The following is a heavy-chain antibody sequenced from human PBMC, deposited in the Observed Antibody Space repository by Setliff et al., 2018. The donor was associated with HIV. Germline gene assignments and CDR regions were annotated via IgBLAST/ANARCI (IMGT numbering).Heavy chain of an antibody. Sequence: SETLSLTCSISGGSISNYYWVWIRQSPGKGLEWIGHIHYGGGTYYNPSLESRVSISRDTSKNQFSLNLRDVTAGDTALYYCARAVIRREDRGMWPKLWSAPNHMDVWGKGITVTVSS. CDR2: IHYGGGT. CDR1: GGSISNYY. D-gene: IGHD3-10*01. V-gene: IGHV4-59*01. CDR3: ARAVIRREDRGMWPKLWSAPNHMDV. J-gene: IGHJ6*03.